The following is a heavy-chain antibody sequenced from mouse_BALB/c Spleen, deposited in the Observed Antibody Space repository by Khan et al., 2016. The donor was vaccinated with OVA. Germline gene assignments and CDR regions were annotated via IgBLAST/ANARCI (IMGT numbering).Heavy chain of an antibody. V-gene: IGHV5-9*02. CDR2: ISSGGSYT. CDR1: GFAFSSYD. Sequence: EVQLVESGGGLVKPGGSLKLSCAASGFAFSSYDMSWVRQTPEKRLEWVATISSGGSYTKYSDSVNGRFIISRDKARNTLYLQMSSLRSEDTALYYCVRHGGFDPYYAMDNWGQGTSVTVSS. J-gene: IGHJ4*01. CDR3: VRHGGFDPYYAMDN.